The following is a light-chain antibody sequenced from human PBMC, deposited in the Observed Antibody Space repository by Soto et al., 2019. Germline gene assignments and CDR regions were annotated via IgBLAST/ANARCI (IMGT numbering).Light chain of an antibody. CDR3: QQYNNWPL. V-gene: IGKV3-15*01. CDR2: DAS. J-gene: IGKJ1*01. CDR1: QSVNSN. Sequence: EIVMTQSPATLSVSPGERATLSCRASQSVNSNLAWYQQKPGQAPRLLISDASTRATGIPARFSGSGSGTEFTLTISSLQSEDFAVYYCQQYNNWPLFGQGTKVEIK.